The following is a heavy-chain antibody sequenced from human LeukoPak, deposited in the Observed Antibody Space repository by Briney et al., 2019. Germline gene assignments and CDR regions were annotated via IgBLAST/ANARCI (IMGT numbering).Heavy chain of an antibody. CDR1: GFTFSSYW. CDR2: IKQDGSEK. CDR3: ARASLGYGSGTSYYYYYMDV. D-gene: IGHD3-10*01. J-gene: IGHJ6*03. V-gene: IGHV3-7*01. Sequence: GGSLRLSCAASGFTFSSYWMSWVRQAPGKGLEWVANIKQDGSEKYYVDSVKGRFTISRDNAKNSLYLQMNSLRAEDTAVYYCARASLGYGSGTSYYYYYMDVWGKGTTVTVSS.